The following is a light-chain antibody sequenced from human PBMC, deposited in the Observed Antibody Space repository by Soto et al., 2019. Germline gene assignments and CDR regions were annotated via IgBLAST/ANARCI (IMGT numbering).Light chain of an antibody. CDR1: QSVSSF. CDR2: DAV. CDR3: QHRSNWPRLT. V-gene: IGKV3-11*01. J-gene: IGKJ4*01. Sequence: EIELTHSPATLSLSPGERATISPSESQSVSSFLVWYQQKPGQAPRLLIYDAVNRVTGIPARFSGSGSGTDFTLTISSLEPEDFAVYYSQHRSNWPRLTFGGGTKVDIK.